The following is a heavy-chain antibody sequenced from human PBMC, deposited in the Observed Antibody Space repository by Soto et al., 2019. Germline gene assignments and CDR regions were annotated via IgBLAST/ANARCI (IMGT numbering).Heavy chain of an antibody. CDR1: GGTFSSYA. Sequence: SVKVSCKASGGTFSSYAISWVRQAPGQGLEWMGGIIPIFGTANYAQKFQGRVPITADESTSTAYMELSSLRSEDTAVYYCARDSDIQGRGCYYYYYSMDVWGQGTAVTVAS. CDR2: IIPIFGTA. V-gene: IGHV1-69*13. J-gene: IGHJ6*02. D-gene: IGHD6-19*01. CDR3: ARDSDIQGRGCYYYYYSMDV.